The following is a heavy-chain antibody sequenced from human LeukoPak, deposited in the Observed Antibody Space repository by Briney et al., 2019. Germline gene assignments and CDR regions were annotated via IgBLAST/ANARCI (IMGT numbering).Heavy chain of an antibody. Sequence: EXSVTVSCTASGYTFTTYGLSWVRQAPGQGLEGMGWISTYNGHTNYAQKLQGRVTMTTDTSTSTAYMELRSLRSDDTAVYYCARDHAAGWELPLNWFDPWGQGTLVTVSS. J-gene: IGHJ5*02. CDR1: GYTFTTYG. CDR2: ISTYNGHT. V-gene: IGHV1-18*01. D-gene: IGHD4-23*01. CDR3: ARDHAAGWELPLNWFDP.